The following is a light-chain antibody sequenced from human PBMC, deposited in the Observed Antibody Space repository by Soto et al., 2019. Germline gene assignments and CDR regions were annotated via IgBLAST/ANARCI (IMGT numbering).Light chain of an antibody. V-gene: IGKV3-11*01. CDR1: HSVTTY. Sequence: EIVLTQSPATLTLSPGERATLSXRVRHSVTTYLTWYKQKAGQXPRLIXXDAXNRATGFPARFSGSGSGTEFNLTLSSLQSEDFGVYYCQQYNNWPSATFGGGTKVDIK. CDR2: DAX. J-gene: IGKJ4*01. CDR3: QQYNNWPSAT.